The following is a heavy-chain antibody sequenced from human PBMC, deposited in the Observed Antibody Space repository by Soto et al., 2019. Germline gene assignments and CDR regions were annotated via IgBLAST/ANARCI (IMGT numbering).Heavy chain of an antibody. J-gene: IGHJ6*02. CDR3: ASRYLKKYRLDYYYGMDV. Sequence: ASVKVSCKASGYTFTNSYIHWVRQTPGQGLQWMGMINPSGDSTTYAQRFQGRVTLTGDTSTTTVYMELSSLRSEDTAVYYCASRYLKKYRLDYYYGMDVWGQGTTVTVSS. D-gene: IGHD2-2*01. V-gene: IGHV1-46*01. CDR1: GYTFTNSY. CDR2: INPSGDST.